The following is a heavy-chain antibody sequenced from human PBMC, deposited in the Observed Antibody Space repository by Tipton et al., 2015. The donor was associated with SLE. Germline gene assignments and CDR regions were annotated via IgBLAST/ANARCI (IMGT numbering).Heavy chain of an antibody. D-gene: IGHD1-26*01. V-gene: IGHV4-59*01. Sequence: TLSLTCAVSGDSISNYYWSWIRQPPGKGLEWIGYIYYSGSTNYNPSLRSRATISVDSSKNQFSLKLTSVTAADTAVYYCARLAYSGSYNFDYWGQGTLVTVSS. CDR3: ARLAYSGSYNFDY. J-gene: IGHJ4*02. CDR2: IYYSGST. CDR1: GDSISNYY.